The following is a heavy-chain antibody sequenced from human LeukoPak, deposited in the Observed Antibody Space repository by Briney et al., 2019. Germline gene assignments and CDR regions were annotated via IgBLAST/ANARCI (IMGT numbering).Heavy chain of an antibody. J-gene: IGHJ5*02. CDR1: GGSISSYY. D-gene: IGHD2-15*01. V-gene: IGHV4-59*01. CDR2: IYYSGST. CDR3: AREVGYCSGGSCDTYNWFDP. Sequence: SETLSLTCTVSGGSISSYYWSWIRQPPGKGLEWIGYIYYSGSTNYNPSLKSRVTISVDTSENQFSLRLSSVTAADTAVYYCAREVGYCSGGSCDTYNWFDPWGQGTLVTVSS.